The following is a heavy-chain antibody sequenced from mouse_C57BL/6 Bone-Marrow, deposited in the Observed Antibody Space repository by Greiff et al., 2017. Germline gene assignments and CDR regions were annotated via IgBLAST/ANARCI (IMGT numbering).Heavy chain of an antibody. V-gene: IGHV14-4*01. CDR3: TIYYYGSWFAY. CDR1: GFNIKDDY. D-gene: IGHD1-1*01. CDR2: IDPENGDT. Sequence: EVQLQQSGAELVRPGASVKLSCTASGFNIKDDYMHWVKQRPEQGLEWIGWIDPENGDTEYASQFQGKATITADTSSNTAYLQLSSLTSEDTAVYYCTIYYYGSWFAYWGQGTLVTVSA. J-gene: IGHJ3*01.